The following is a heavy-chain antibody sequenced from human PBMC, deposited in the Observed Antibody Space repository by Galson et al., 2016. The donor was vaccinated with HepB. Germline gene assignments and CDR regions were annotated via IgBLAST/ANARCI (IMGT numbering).Heavy chain of an antibody. J-gene: IGHJ4*02. D-gene: IGHD2-15*01. CDR1: GYGFAAYW. Sequence: QSGAEVKKSGESLRIACEGSGYGFAAYWIGWVRQMPGKGLEWVGIIQPGYSDSRYSPSFQGRGSISVDKSINTAYLQWNNLMASDTATYYCARFQSQWSADYGGPGTVVAVSA. CDR3: ARFQSQWSADY. CDR2: IQPGYSDS. V-gene: IGHV5-51*01.